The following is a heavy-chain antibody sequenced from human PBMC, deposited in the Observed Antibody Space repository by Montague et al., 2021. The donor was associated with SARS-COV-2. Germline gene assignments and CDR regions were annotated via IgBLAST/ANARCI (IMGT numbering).Heavy chain of an antibody. CDR2: ISYTGST. Sequence: SETLSLTCTVSGGSISSPYYYWGWLRQSPGLGLVWLGSISYTGSTYYNLSLRSRVSFSMDTSKNPFSLSLSSVTVADTAVYFCARQLPSYCATNKCYPYYFDGWGQGALVTVSS. CDR3: ARQLPSYCATNKCYPYYFDG. CDR1: GGSISSPYYY. J-gene: IGHJ4*02. V-gene: IGHV4-39*01. D-gene: IGHD2-8*01.